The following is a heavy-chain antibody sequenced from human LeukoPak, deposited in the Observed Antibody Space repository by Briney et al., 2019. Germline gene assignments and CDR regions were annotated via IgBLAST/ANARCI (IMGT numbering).Heavy chain of an antibody. CDR3: AKDGTETHYYYYYMDV. J-gene: IGHJ6*03. CDR2: LKHDGSED. D-gene: IGHD4-17*01. V-gene: IGHV3-7*01. Sequence: GGSMRLSWAAAGFTFTIHWMRRFRQAPGLGLTCVPKLKHDGSEDYYLDSVKGRFTSSRDNANNTLYLQMNSLRAEDTAVYYCAKDGTETHYYYYYMDVWGKGTTVTISS. CDR1: GFTFTIHW.